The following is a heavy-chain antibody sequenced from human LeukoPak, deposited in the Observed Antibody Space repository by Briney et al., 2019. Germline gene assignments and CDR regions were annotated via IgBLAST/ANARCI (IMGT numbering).Heavy chain of an antibody. CDR3: ARATITMISDAFDI. V-gene: IGHV1-18*01. CDR1: GYTFTSYG. J-gene: IGHJ3*02. Sequence: ASVKVSCKASGYTFTSYGISWVRQAPGQGLEWMGWISAYNGNTNYAQKLQGRVTMTTDTSTSTAYMELRSLRSDDTAVYYCARATITMISDAFDIWGQGTMVTVSS. D-gene: IGHD3-22*01. CDR2: ISAYNGNT.